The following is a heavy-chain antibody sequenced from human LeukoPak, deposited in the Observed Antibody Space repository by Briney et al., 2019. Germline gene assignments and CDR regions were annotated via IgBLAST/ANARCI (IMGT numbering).Heavy chain of an antibody. CDR1: GFTFSAYA. J-gene: IGHJ4*02. D-gene: IGHD3-22*01. Sequence: QTGGSLRLSCTASGFTFSAYAMMWVRQAPGKGPEWVSAIRGGGGSAFYADSVKGRFTISRDNAKNSLYLQMNSLRAEDTAVYYCARYYDSSVFDYWGQGTLVTVSS. V-gene: IGHV3-23*01. CDR3: ARYYDSSVFDY. CDR2: IRGGGGSA.